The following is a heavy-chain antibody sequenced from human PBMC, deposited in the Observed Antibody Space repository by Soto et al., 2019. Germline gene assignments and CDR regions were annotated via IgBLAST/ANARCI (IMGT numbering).Heavy chain of an antibody. CDR2: IIPIFGTA. V-gene: IGHV1-69*12. Sequence: QVQLVQSGAEVKKPGSSVKVSCKASGGTFSSYAISWVRQAPGQGLEWMGGIIPIFGTANYAQKFQGRVTITADESTSTAYMELSSMRSEDTAVYYWARSITGTVSYDYGMDVWGQGTTVTVSS. J-gene: IGHJ6*02. D-gene: IGHD1-20*01. CDR1: GGTFSSYA. CDR3: ARSITGTVSYDYGMDV.